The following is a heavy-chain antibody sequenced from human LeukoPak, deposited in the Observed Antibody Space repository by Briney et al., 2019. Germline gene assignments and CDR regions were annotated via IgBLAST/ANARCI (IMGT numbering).Heavy chain of an antibody. CDR1: GGSISSYY. J-gene: IGHJ4*02. CDR2: IYYSGST. CDR3: ARGGAHYYDSSGYDY. D-gene: IGHD3-22*01. Sequence: SETLSLTCTVSGGSISSYYWSWIRQPPGKGLEWIGHIYYSGSTNYNPSLKSRVTISVDTSKNQFSLKLSSVTAADTAVYYCARGGAHYYDSSGYDYWGQGTLVTVSS. V-gene: IGHV4-59*01.